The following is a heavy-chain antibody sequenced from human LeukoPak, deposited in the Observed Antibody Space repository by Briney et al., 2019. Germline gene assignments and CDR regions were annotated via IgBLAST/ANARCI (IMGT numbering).Heavy chain of an antibody. CDR3: ARDGFRTVYYFDY. Sequence: PSETLSLTCTVSGGSISSYYWSWIRQPPGKGLEWIGYIYYSGSTNYNPSLKSRVTISVDTSKNQFSLHLSSVTAADTAVYYCARDGFRTVYYFDYWGQGTLVTVSS. D-gene: IGHD1-14*01. V-gene: IGHV4-59*12. J-gene: IGHJ4*02. CDR2: IYYSGST. CDR1: GGSISSYY.